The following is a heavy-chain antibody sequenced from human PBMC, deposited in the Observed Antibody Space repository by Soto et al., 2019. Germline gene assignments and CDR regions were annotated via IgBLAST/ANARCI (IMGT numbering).Heavy chain of an antibody. V-gene: IGHV1-2*02. CDR1: GYTFTGYY. J-gene: IGHJ5*02. CDR2: INPNSGGT. D-gene: IGHD3-3*01. CDR3: ARIHSYYDFWSGPMGQNWFDP. Sequence: SVKVSCKASGYTFTGYYMHWVRQAPGQGLEWMGWINPNSGGTNYAQKFQGRVTMTRDTSISTAYMELSRLRSDDTAVYYCARIHSYYDFWSGPMGQNWFDPWGQGTLVTVSS.